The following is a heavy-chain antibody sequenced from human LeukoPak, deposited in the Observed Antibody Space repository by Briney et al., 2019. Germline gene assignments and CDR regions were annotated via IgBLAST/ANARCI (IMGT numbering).Heavy chain of an antibody. V-gene: IGHV4-59*01. CDR3: ARAEIFGVAIDY. J-gene: IGHJ4*02. D-gene: IGHD3-3*01. CDR1: GGSISSYY. CDR2: IYYSGST. Sequence: SETLSLTCTVSGGSISSYYWSWIRQPPGKGLEWIGYIYYSGSTNYNPSLKSRVTISVDTSKNQFSLKLSSVTAADTAVYYCARAEIFGVAIDYWGQGTLVTVSS.